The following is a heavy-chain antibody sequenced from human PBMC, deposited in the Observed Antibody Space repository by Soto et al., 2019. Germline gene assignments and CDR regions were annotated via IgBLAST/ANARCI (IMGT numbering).Heavy chain of an antibody. D-gene: IGHD4-17*01. CDR3: AKVLLDYGDPYYFDY. Sequence: GGSLRLSCAASGFTFSSYAMSWVRQAPGKGLEWVSAISGSGGSTYYADSVKGRFTISRDNSKNTLYLQMNSLRAEDTAVYYCAKVLLDYGDPYYFDYWGQGTLVTVSS. CDR1: GFTFSSYA. V-gene: IGHV3-23*01. J-gene: IGHJ4*02. CDR2: ISGSGGST.